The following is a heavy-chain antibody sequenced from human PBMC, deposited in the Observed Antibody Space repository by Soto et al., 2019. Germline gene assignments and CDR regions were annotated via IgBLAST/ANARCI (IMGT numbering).Heavy chain of an antibody. CDR2: VSHDGRNT. CDR3: AKGGRQWLVTSDFNY. J-gene: IGHJ4*02. V-gene: IGHV3-30*18. CDR1: GFTFSDYA. Sequence: VQLVESGGGVVQPGRSLRLSCAASGFTFSDYAMHWVRQAPGKGLEWVAVVSHDGRNTHYADSVKGRFTISRDSSKSTVSLEMISLRAEDTAVYYCAKGGRQWLVTSDFNYWGQGALVTVSS. D-gene: IGHD6-19*01.